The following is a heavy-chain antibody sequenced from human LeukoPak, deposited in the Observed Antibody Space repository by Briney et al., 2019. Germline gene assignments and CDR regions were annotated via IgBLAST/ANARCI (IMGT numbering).Heavy chain of an antibody. J-gene: IGHJ6*03. Sequence: GGSLRLSCAAFGFTFSSYAMHWVRQAPGKGLEWVSYISSSSSAIYYADSVKGRFTISRDNAKNSLYLQMNSLRAEDTAVYYCARNSNRYMDVWGKGTTVTVSS. CDR1: GFTFSSYA. V-gene: IGHV3-48*01. D-gene: IGHD2/OR15-2a*01. CDR3: ARNSNRYMDV. CDR2: ISSSSSAI.